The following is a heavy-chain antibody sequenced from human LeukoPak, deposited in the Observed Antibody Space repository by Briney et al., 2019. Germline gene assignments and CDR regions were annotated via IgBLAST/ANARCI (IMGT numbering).Heavy chain of an antibody. CDR1: GFTFSSYS. CDR3: AKKLAQQLSHFDY. Sequence: PGGSLRLSCAASGFTFSSYSMNWVRQAPGKGLEWVSSISSSSSYIYYADSVKGRFTISRDNAKNTLYLQMNSLRAEDTAVYYCAKKLAQQLSHFDYWGQGTLVTVSS. V-gene: IGHV3-21*04. D-gene: IGHD6-13*01. J-gene: IGHJ4*02. CDR2: ISSSSSYI.